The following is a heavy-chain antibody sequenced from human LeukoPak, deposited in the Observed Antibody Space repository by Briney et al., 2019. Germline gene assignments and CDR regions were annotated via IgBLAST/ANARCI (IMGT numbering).Heavy chain of an antibody. CDR2: IYSTGST. CDR3: ARQIASAGTAGFDF. Sequence: PSDNLSLTCTGSGGSISSYYWSWIRQPAGKGLEWIGRIYSTGSTNYNPSLKSRVTMSVDTSKNQFSLRLRSVTAADAAVYYCARQIASAGTAGFDFWGQGALVTVSS. J-gene: IGHJ4*02. CDR1: GGSISSYY. D-gene: IGHD6-13*01. V-gene: IGHV4-4*07.